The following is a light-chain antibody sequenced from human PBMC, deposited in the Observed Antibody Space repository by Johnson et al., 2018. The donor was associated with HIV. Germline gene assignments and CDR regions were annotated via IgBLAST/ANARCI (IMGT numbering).Light chain of an antibody. Sequence: VLTQPPSVSAAPGQKVTISCSGGSSNIGNNYVSWYQQVPGTAPKLLIYDNDKRPSGIPDRFSGSKSGTSATLGITGLQTGDEADYYCGTWDSSLSGPRFASGTKVTV. CDR1: SSNIGNNY. J-gene: IGLJ1*01. CDR2: DND. V-gene: IGLV1-51*01. CDR3: GTWDSSLSGPR.